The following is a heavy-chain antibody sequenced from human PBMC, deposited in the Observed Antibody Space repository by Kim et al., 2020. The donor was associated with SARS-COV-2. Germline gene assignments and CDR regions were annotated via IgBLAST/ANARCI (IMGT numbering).Heavy chain of an antibody. D-gene: IGHD4-17*01. V-gene: IGHV4-39*07. CDR1: GGSISSSSYY. CDR3: ASGRGDYVSDWFDP. CDR2: IYYSGST. J-gene: IGHJ5*02. Sequence: SETLSLTCTVSGGSISSSSYYWGWIRQPPGKGLEWIGSIYYSGSTYYNPSLKSRVTISVDTSKNQFSLKLSSVTAADTAVYYCASGRGDYVSDWFDPWGQGTLVTVSS.